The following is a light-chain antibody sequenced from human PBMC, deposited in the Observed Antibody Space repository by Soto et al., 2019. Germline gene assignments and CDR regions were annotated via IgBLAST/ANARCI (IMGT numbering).Light chain of an antibody. Sequence: DIQMTQSPSTLSASVGDRVTITCRASQSLNNDLAWYQQKPGKAPNLLIYDASTLERGVPSRFSGTGSGTEFTLTISSLQPDDSATYYCQQYSSYWTFGQGTKVDIK. V-gene: IGKV1-5*01. CDR2: DAS. CDR3: QQYSSYWT. J-gene: IGKJ1*01. CDR1: QSLNND.